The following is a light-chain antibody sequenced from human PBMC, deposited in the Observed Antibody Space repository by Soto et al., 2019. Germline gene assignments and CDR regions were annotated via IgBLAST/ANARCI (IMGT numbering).Light chain of an antibody. Sequence: QSVLTQPPSASGTPGQRVTISCSGDSSSIERNTVSWYQQLPGMAPKLLIYLNSRRPSGVPDRFSGSKSGTSASLAISGLQSEDEADYHYCSYAGSYTFVFGTGTKVTVL. CDR3: CSYAGSYTFV. J-gene: IGLJ1*01. V-gene: IGLV1-44*01. CDR1: SSSIERNT. CDR2: LNS.